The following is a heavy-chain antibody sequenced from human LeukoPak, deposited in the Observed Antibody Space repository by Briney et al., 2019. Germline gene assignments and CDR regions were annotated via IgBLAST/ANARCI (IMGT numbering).Heavy chain of an antibody. CDR3: VADFDH. J-gene: IGHJ4*02. V-gene: IGHV3-30*02. CDR2: IQSDGSNE. D-gene: IGHD6-19*01. CDR1: GFTFSAYV. Sequence: GGSLRLSCAASGFTFSAYVMHWVRQAPGKGLDWVTLIQSDGSNEYYADSVKGRFTISRDNSKNTLYLQMNSLRAEDTAIYCCVADFDHWGQGTLVTVS.